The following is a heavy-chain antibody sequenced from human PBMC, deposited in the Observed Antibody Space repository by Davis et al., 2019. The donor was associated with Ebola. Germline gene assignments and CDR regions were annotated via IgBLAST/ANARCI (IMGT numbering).Heavy chain of an antibody. CDR1: GFTFDEWD. D-gene: IGHD5-24*01. V-gene: IGHV3-69-1*01. J-gene: IGHJ4*02. Sequence: GESLKISCVGAGFTFDEWDMNWVRQAPGKGLEWISLSIISTTTYYADTVKGRFTIYRDNAKNSLYLQMNSLRDEDTAVYSCTRGRDGYGWGQGTRVTVSS. CDR2: SIISTTT. CDR3: TRGRDGYG.